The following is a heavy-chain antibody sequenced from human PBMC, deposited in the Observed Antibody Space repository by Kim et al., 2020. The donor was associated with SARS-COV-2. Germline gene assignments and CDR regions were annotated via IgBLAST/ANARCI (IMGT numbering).Heavy chain of an antibody. CDR3: ARADGRGYGPNYYGMEV. CDR1: GYTFTSYA. D-gene: IGHD3-10*01. V-gene: IGHV1-3*01. CDR2: INAGNGNA. Sequence: ASVKVSCKASGYTFTSYAMHWVRQAPGQRLEWMGWINAGNGNAKYSQKFQGRVTITRDTSASTAYMELSSLRSEDTAVYYCARADGRGYGPNYYGMEVWGQGTTVTVSS. J-gene: IGHJ6*02.